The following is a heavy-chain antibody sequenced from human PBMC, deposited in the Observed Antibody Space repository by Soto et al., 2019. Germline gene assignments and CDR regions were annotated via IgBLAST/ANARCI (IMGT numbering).Heavy chain of an antibody. CDR1: GFTVSSNY. CDR3: ARGAAGRYYGMDV. Sequence: GGSLRLSCAASGFTVSSNYMSWVRQAPGKGLDWVSVIYSGGSTYYADSVKGRFTISRDNSKNTLYLQMNSLRAEDTVVYYCARGAAGRYYGMDVWGQGTTVTVSS. D-gene: IGHD6-13*01. J-gene: IGHJ6*02. CDR2: IYSGGST. V-gene: IGHV3-66*01.